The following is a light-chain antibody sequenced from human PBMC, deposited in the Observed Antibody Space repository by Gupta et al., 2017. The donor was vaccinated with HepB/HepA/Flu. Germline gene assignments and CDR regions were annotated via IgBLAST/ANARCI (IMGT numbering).Light chain of an antibody. CDR1: SSDIGAYKY. J-gene: IGLJ2*01. Sequence: QSALTQPASVSGSPGQSITISCPGTSSDIGAYKYVSWYQQQPGKAPKLLIYDVTNRPSGVSNRLSGSKSGNTASLSISGLQAEDEADYYCSSYSSSTSVVFGGGTKVTVL. CDR3: SSYSSSTSVV. V-gene: IGLV2-14*03. CDR2: DVT.